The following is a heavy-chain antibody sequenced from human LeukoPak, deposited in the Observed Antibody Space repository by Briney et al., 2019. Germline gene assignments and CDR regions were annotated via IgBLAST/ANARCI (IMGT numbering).Heavy chain of an antibody. CDR1: GYSFSSGYY. D-gene: IGHD6-19*01. CDR2: IYHSGST. J-gene: IGHJ4*02. Sequence: SETLSLTCAVSGYSFSSGYYWGWIRQPPGKGLEWIGSIYHSGSTYYNPSLKSRVTISVDTSKNQFSLKLSSVTAADTAVYHWAIGPGYGSGWYLYWGQGTLVTVSS. CDR3: AIGPGYGSGWYLY. V-gene: IGHV4-38-2*01.